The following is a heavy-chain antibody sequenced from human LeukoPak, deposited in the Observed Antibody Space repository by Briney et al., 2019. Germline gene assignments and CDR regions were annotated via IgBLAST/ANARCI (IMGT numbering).Heavy chain of an antibody. J-gene: IGHJ4*02. D-gene: IGHD2-2*01. CDR3: AKGPHCSSTSCFVLGSFDC. Sequence: GGSLRLSCAGSGFPFSSHGMNWVRQAPGKGLEWVSSISGSANSTFHADSVKGRFTISRDNSKSTLYLQMNSLRAEDTAVYYCAKGPHCSSTSCFVLGSFDCWGQGTLVTVSS. V-gene: IGHV3-23*01. CDR2: ISGSANST. CDR1: GFPFSSHG.